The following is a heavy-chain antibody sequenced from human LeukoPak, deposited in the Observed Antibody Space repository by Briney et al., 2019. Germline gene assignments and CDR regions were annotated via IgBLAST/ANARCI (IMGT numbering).Heavy chain of an antibody. Sequence: SETLSLTCAVSGYSISSGYYWGWIRQPPGKGLEWIGSIYHSGSTYYNPSLKSRVTISVDTSKNQFSLKLSSVTAADTAVYYCARDLRFLEWSLSSFDPWGQGTLVTVSS. CDR1: GYSISSGYY. CDR2: IYHSGST. V-gene: IGHV4-38-2*02. D-gene: IGHD3-3*01. CDR3: ARDLRFLEWSLSSFDP. J-gene: IGHJ5*02.